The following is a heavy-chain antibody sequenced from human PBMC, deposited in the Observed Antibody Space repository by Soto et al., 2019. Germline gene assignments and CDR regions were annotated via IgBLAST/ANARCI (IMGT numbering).Heavy chain of an antibody. CDR3: VRFGGAAAGPGDY. Sequence: EVQMVESGGGLVQPGGSLRLSCVASELTFSSYEMNWVRQAPGKGLEWVSYISSSGATIYYTDSVKGRFTISRDNAKNSLYLQMNCLRAEDTAVYYCVRFGGAAAGPGDYWGQGTLVTVSS. CDR1: ELTFSSYE. D-gene: IGHD6-13*01. V-gene: IGHV3-48*03. CDR2: ISSSGATI. J-gene: IGHJ4*02.